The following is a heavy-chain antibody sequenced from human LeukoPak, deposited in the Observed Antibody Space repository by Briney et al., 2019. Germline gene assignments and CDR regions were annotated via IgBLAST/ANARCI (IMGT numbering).Heavy chain of an antibody. CDR1: GFSFQIYA. CDR2: ISYGGDNK. V-gene: IGHV3-30*04. Sequence: GGSLRLSCAASGFSFQIYAMHWVHQAPGKGLEWVAIISYGGDNKYYADSVKGRFTVSRDNSKSTLYLQMNGLRPEDTAVYYCARDGPRDYDILTALDYWGQGTVVSVSS. J-gene: IGHJ4*02. CDR3: ARDGPRDYDILTALDY. D-gene: IGHD3-9*01.